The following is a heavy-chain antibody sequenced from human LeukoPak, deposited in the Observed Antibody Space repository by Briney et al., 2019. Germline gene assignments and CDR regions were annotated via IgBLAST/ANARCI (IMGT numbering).Heavy chain of an antibody. D-gene: IGHD5/OR15-5a*01. V-gene: IGHV1-3*01. Sequence: GASVKVSCKASGYIFTSYAIHWVRQAPGQRLEWMGWINAGNGNTKYSQKFQGRVTITRDTSASTAYMELSSLRSEDTAVYYCARKSVGRAFDIWGQGTMVTVSS. CDR1: GYIFTSYA. CDR2: INAGNGNT. J-gene: IGHJ3*02. CDR3: ARKSVGRAFDI.